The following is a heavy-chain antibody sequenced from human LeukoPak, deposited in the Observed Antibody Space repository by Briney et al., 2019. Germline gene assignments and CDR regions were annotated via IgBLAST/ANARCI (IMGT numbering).Heavy chain of an antibody. V-gene: IGHV3-7*01. CDR2: IKQDGSEK. Sequence: GSLRLSCAASGFTFSSYWMSWVRQAPGKGLEWVANIKQDGSEKYYVDSVKGRFTISRDNAKNSLYLQMNSLRAEDTAVYYCARVIDILTGYYDYYGMDVWGQGATVTVSS. D-gene: IGHD3-9*01. CDR1: GFTFSSYW. CDR3: ARVIDILTGYYDYYGMDV. J-gene: IGHJ6*02.